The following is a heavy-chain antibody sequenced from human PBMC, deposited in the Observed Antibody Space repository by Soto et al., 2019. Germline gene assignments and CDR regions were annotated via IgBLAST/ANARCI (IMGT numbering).Heavy chain of an antibody. V-gene: IGHV1-8*01. D-gene: IGHD4-17*01. CDR3: ARVPFVNFGDSVPFDY. CDR1: GFTFTSYD. CDR2: VNPNSGNT. Sequence: VQLLQSGAEVKKPGASVKVSCKTSGFTFTSYDINWVRQAPGQGLEWLGWVNPNSGNTDYAQKFKGRVTMTRNTSITTAYMELRSLRSEDTAVYYCARVPFVNFGDSVPFDYWGQGTLVTVSS. J-gene: IGHJ4*02.